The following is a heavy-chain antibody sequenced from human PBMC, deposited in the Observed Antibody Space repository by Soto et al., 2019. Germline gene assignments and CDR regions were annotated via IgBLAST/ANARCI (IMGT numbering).Heavy chain of an antibody. CDR2: IGTAGDT. J-gene: IGHJ4*02. V-gene: IGHV3-13*01. CDR3: ARAILHYDILTGYYTGPFDY. Sequence: XGSLRLSCAASGFTFSSYDMHWVRQATGKGLEWVSAIGTAGDTYYPGSVKGRFTISRENAKNSLYFQMNSLRAEDTAVYYCARAILHYDILTGYYTGPFDYWGQGTLVTVSS. CDR1: GFTFSSYD. D-gene: IGHD3-9*01.